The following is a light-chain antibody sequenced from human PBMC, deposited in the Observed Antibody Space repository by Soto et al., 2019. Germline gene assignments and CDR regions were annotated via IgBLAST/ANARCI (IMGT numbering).Light chain of an antibody. CDR1: QSISSW. V-gene: IGKV1-5*01. CDR3: QQYGYYNPLT. CDR2: DAS. J-gene: IGKJ4*01. Sequence: DIQMKKSPSTLSASVADRVTMACRVIQSISSWLAWYQQKPGKAPKLLIFDASSLESGTPSRFSGRRSGTQFTLTINGLQPDEFATYYGQQYGYYNPLTTGGGTK.